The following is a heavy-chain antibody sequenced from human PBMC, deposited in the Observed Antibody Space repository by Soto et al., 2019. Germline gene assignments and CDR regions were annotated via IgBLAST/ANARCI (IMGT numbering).Heavy chain of an antibody. CDR3: AGHPGPTKSENWFDP. CDR2: ISTYSGDT. D-gene: IGHD2-2*01. V-gene: IGHV1-18*01. Sequence: QVHLVQSGVEVKTPGTSVKVSCQASGYTFFTSDISLVRQAPGQGLEGMGWISTYSGDTKYAQKFQGRVTMTTDTSTTKAYLEMRSLRSDDTAVYYCAGHPGPTKSENWFDPLGQGTLFTVSS. CDR1: GYTFFTSD. J-gene: IGHJ5*02.